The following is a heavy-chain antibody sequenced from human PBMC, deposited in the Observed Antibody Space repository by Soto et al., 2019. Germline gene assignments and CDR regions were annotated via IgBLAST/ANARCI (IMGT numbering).Heavy chain of an antibody. Sequence: PGGSLRLSCVASGFPFSSYAMSWVRQTPGKGLEWVSGTSGSGGRTYYADSVKGRFTISRDNSNNTLSLQMHILRVEDTAVYFCTKGGYYSLFDIWGQGTVVIVSS. D-gene: IGHD3-16*01. V-gene: IGHV3-23*01. CDR3: TKGGYYSLFDI. J-gene: IGHJ3*02. CDR1: GFPFSSYA. CDR2: TSGSGGRT.